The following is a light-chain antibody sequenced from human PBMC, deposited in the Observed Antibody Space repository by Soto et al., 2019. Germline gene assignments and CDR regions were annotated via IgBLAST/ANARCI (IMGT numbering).Light chain of an antibody. V-gene: IGKV1-39*01. CDR3: QQSYIPPST. CDR2: AXS. J-gene: IGKJ5*01. CDR1: HSSSSY. Sequence: DSQLTQSPSSLSASVGDRITIAXRASHSSSSYLDWYQQKPGXAPKXXXYAXSSLQSGGPSRFSGSGSGTDFTRTISSLQPEYCANYYCQQSYIPPSTFGQGTRLEIK.